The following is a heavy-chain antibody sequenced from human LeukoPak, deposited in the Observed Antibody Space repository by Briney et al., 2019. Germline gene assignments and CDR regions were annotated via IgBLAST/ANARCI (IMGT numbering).Heavy chain of an antibody. J-gene: IGHJ4*02. V-gene: IGHV4-39*07. CDR2: IYYTGST. CDR3: ARTVAGKLVFGY. Sequence: SETLSLTCTVSGGSISSGGYYRGWIRQPPGKGLEWIGNIYYTGSTYDNPSLKSRVTISLDTSKNQHSLKLRSVTAADTAVYYCARTVAGKLVFGYWGQGILVTVSS. D-gene: IGHD6-19*01. CDR1: GGSISSGGYY.